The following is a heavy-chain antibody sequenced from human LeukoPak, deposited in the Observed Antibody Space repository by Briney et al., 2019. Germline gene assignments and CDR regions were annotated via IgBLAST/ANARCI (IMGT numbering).Heavy chain of an antibody. CDR2: INPNSDGT. D-gene: IGHD3-16*01. J-gene: IGHJ4*02. Sequence: ASVKVSCKASGYTFTGYYMHWVRQAPGQGLEWMGWINPNSDGTNYAQKFQGRVTMTRDTSISTAYMELSRLRSDDTAVYYCARDRGGYYFDYWGQGTLVTVSS. CDR1: GYTFTGYY. CDR3: ARDRGGYYFDY. V-gene: IGHV1-2*02.